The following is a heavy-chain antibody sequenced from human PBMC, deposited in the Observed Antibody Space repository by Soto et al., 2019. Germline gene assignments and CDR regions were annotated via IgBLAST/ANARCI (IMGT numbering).Heavy chain of an antibody. J-gene: IGHJ3*02. V-gene: IGHV3-30*04. CDR3: AREYDSSGYGYDAFDI. Sequence: QVQLVESGGGVVQPGRSLRLSCAASGFIFSTYAMHWVRQAPGKGLEWVTFISYDGRNKYYADSVKDRFTISRDNSKNTRYLLMNSLRTEDTAVYYCAREYDSSGYGYDAFDIWGQGTMVTVSS. CDR2: ISYDGRNK. CDR1: GFIFSTYA. D-gene: IGHD3-22*01.